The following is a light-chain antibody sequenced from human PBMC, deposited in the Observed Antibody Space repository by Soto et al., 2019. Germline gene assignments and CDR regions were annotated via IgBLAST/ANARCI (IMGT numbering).Light chain of an antibody. CDR2: DAS. J-gene: IGKJ4*01. CDR3: HQYKNWPPLT. CDR1: QSVSSS. V-gene: IGKV3-15*01. Sequence: EIVMTQSPATLSVSPGDRATLSCRASQSVSSSLAWYQQIPGQAPSLLIYDASTRATCIPARFGGSGSGTEFTLTIRSLQYEDFGVYYCHQYKNWPPLTFGGGTKVALK.